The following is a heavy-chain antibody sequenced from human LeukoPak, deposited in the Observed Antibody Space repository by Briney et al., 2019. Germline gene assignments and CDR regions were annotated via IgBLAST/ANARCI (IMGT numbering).Heavy chain of an antibody. CDR1: GGSISSGDFY. D-gene: IGHD2-21*02. CDR3: AREYGDDNWFDP. Sequence: SETLSLTCNVSGGSISSGDFYWSWIRQPPGKGLEWIGYIYYSGSTYYNPSLKGRVTISVDTSKNQFSLKLNSVTAADTAVYYCAREYGDDNWFDPWGQGTLVTVSS. J-gene: IGHJ5*02. CDR2: IYYSGST. V-gene: IGHV4-30-4*01.